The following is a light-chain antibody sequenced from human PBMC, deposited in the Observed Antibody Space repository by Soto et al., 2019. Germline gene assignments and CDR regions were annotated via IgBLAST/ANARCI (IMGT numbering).Light chain of an antibody. Sequence: AIRMTQSPSSFSASTGDRVTITCRASQGISSYLAWYQQKPGKAPKLLIYAASTLQSGVPSRFSGSGSGTDFTLTISCLQSEDSAVYYCQQHNQWPITFGQGTRLEIK. J-gene: IGKJ5*01. CDR2: AAS. V-gene: IGKV1-8*01. CDR3: QQHNQWPIT. CDR1: QGISSY.